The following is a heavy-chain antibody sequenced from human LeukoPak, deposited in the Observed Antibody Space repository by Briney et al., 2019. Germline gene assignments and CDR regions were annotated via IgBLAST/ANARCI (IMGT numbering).Heavy chain of an antibody. CDR3: ARGSYSAYYYDTSGYYLPY. V-gene: IGHV1-8*01. Sequence: ASVKVSCKASGYTFTSYDINWVRQATGQGLEWMGWMNPNSGNTGYAQKFQGRVTMTRNTSISTAYMELSSLRSEDTAVYYCARGSYSAYYYDTSGYYLPYWGQGTLVTVSS. D-gene: IGHD3-22*01. CDR1: GYTFTSYD. CDR2: MNPNSGNT. J-gene: IGHJ4*02.